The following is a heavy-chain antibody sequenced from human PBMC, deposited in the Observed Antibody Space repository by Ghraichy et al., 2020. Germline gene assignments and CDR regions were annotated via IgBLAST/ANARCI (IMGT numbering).Heavy chain of an antibody. J-gene: IGHJ4*02. D-gene: IGHD1-14*01. CDR2: IRSKTYGGTT. Sequence: GVLRLSCTASGFTFGDYVMSWVRQAPGKGLEWVGFIRSKTYGGTTEYAASVKGRFIISSDDSKNIAYLQMNSLKTEDTAVYYCARGGGYKGYWGQGTLVTVSS. V-gene: IGHV3-49*04. CDR1: GFTFGDYV. CDR3: ARGGGYKGY.